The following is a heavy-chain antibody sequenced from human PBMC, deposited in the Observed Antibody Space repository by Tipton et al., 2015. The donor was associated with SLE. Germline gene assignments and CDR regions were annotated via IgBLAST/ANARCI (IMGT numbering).Heavy chain of an antibody. CDR2: ISSSSSYI. V-gene: IGHV3-21*01. CDR1: GGSISSSSYY. CDR3: ARARIVLEWLLTPDAFDI. J-gene: IGHJ3*02. Sequence: SLRLSCTVSGGSISSSSYYWGWVRQAPGKGLEWVSSISSSSSYIYYADSVKGRFTISRDNAKNSLYLQMNSLRAEDTAVYYCARARIVLEWLLTPDAFDIWGQGTMVTVSS. D-gene: IGHD3-3*01.